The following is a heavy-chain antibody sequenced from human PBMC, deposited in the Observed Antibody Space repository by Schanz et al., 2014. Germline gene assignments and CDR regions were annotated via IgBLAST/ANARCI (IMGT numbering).Heavy chain of an antibody. CDR2: FIPILDVG. CDR3: ARGAMPGTVDI. CDR1: RSTFSSYT. V-gene: IGHV1-69*02. D-gene: IGHD2-2*01. Sequence: QIQLVQSGAEVKKPGSSVKVSCKASRSTFSSYTISWVRQARGQGLEWVGRFIPILDVGNYAQQFQGRVTFTADKSTSTVYMELSSLRYEDTAVYYCARGAMPGTVDIWGQGTMVTVSS. J-gene: IGHJ3*02.